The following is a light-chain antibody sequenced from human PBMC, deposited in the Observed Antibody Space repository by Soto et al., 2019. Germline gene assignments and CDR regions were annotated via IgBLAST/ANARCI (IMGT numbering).Light chain of an antibody. CDR3: QQSYSTPIT. V-gene: IGKV1-39*01. CDR2: AAS. J-gene: IGKJ5*01. CDR1: QSIGDL. Sequence: IQLTQSPSSLSASVEDRVTITCRASQSIGDLLAWYQQKPGEAPKLLISAASTLQSGVPARFSGSGSGTDFTLTISSLQPEDFATYYCQQSYSTPITFGQGKRLEIK.